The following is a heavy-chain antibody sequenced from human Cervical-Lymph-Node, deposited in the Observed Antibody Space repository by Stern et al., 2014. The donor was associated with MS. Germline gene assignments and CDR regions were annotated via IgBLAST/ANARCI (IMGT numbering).Heavy chain of an antibody. CDR3: AKHACTGAACPFDL. CDR2: VYYNGAT. CDR1: GDSISSYTHY. D-gene: IGHD2-8*02. Sequence: QLQLQESGPGLVKPSETLSLTCAVSGDSISSYTHYWAWIRQPPGKGLEWIGRVYYNGATYYNPSLKSPVPISVATSKNHFSLGLNSVTAADTAVYYCAKHACTGAACPFDLWGQGTLVTVSS. J-gene: IGHJ4*02. V-gene: IGHV4-39*01.